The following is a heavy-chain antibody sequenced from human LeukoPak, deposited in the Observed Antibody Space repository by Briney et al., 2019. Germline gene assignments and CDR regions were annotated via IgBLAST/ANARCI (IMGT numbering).Heavy chain of an antibody. CDR2: IRYDGSNK. CDR3: AKAAGRYSSGWDFDY. CDR1: GFTFSSYG. D-gene: IGHD6-19*01. J-gene: IGHJ4*02. Sequence: PGGSLRLSCAASGFTFSSYGMHWVRQAPGKGLEWAAFIRYDGSNKYYADSVKGRFTISRDNSKNTLYLQMNSLRAEDTAVYYCAKAAGRYSSGWDFDYWGQGTLVTVSS. V-gene: IGHV3-30*02.